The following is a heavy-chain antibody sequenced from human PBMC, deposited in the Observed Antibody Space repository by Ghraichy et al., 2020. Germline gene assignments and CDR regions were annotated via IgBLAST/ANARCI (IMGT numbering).Heavy chain of an antibody. CDR3: ARDRGDPLDVTGNYIWLDP. D-gene: IGHD2-21*02. V-gene: IGHV4-59*11. Sequence: SETLSLTCTVSGGSLSSHYWSWIRQSPGKGLEWLGYIFYSGSNNYNPSLKGRVSMSLDKSKNQVSLRLRSVTAADTATYYCARDRGDPLDVTGNYIWLDPWGQGIQVVVSS. CDR2: IFYSGSN. CDR1: GGSLSSHY. J-gene: IGHJ5*02.